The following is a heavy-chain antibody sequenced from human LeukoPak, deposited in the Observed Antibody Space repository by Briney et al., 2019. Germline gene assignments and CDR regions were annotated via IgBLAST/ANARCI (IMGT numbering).Heavy chain of an antibody. D-gene: IGHD3-10*01. CDR2: MNPNSGNT. Sequence: AAVKVSCMASGYTFTSYDINWVRQATGRGLEWMLCMNPNSGNTCYAQKFQGRVTMTRNTSISTAYMELSSLRSEDTAVYYCARVPRRGDRFDPWGQVTLVTVSS. J-gene: IGHJ5*02. CDR1: GYTFTSYD. V-gene: IGHV1-8*01. CDR3: ARVPRRGDRFDP.